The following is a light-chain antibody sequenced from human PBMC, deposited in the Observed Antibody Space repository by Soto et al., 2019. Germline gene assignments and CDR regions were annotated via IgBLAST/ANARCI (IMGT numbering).Light chain of an antibody. V-gene: IGLV1-40*01. CDR2: ANN. Sequence: QSVLTQPPSVSGAPGQRVTISCTGSSSNIGAGYDVHWYQHLPGTAAKLLIYANNNRPSGVPDRFSGSKSDTAASLAITGLQAEDEADDYYHSYASSRNHLGVFGGGTKVTVL. CDR3: HSYASSRNHLGV. CDR1: SSNIGAGYD. J-gene: IGLJ2*01.